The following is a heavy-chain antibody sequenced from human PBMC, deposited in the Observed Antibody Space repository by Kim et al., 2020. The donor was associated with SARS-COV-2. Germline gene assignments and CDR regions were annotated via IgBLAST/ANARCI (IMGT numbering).Heavy chain of an antibody. J-gene: IGHJ4*02. D-gene: IGHD6-6*01. V-gene: IGHV3-30*01. Sequence: YYAESVKGRCTIARDNAKNNLYLQINSVRTEDTAVYYWATSIAARPWGFDVWGQGTLVTVAS. CDR3: ATSIAARPWGFDV.